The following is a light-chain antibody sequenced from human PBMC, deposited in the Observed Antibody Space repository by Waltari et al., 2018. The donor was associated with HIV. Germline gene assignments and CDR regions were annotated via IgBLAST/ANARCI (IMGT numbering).Light chain of an antibody. J-gene: IGKJ2*01. CDR3: QQTYSTPTT. CDR1: QGINKY. CDR2: AAS. V-gene: IGKV1-39*01. Sequence: DIQLTQSPSSLSASLGDRFTIACRASQGINKYLNWYRQKPGKAPELLIYAASNLQRGVQSRFSASGSGTDFTLTITSLQPEDFATYYCQQTYSTPTTFGQGTKLE.